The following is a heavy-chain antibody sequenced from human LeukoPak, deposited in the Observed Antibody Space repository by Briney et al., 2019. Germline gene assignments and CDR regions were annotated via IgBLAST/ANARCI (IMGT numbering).Heavy chain of an antibody. V-gene: IGHV3-23*01. D-gene: IGHD3-22*01. Sequence: PGGSLRLSCAASGFTFSSYAMRWVRQAPGKGLEWVSAISGSGGSTYYADSVKGRFTISRDNSKNTLYLQMNSLRAEDTAVYYCAKDRWGYDSSGYYFPYFDYWGQGTLVTVSS. J-gene: IGHJ4*02. CDR1: GFTFSSYA. CDR3: AKDRWGYDSSGYYFPYFDY. CDR2: ISGSGGST.